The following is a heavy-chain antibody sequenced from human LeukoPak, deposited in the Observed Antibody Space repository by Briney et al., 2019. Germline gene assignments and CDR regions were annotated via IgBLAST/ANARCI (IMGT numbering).Heavy chain of an antibody. CDR2: FDSSSYNI. D-gene: IGHD3-22*01. Sequence: GGSLRLSCAASGFTFSIYSMNWVRQAPGKGLEWVSSFDSSSYNIYYADSVKGRFTISRDNAQSSVFLQMNSLRAEDTAVYYCARDLAYYYDRNYDWGQGTLVTVSS. J-gene: IGHJ4*02. V-gene: IGHV3-21*01. CDR1: GFTFSIYS. CDR3: ARDLAYYYDRNYD.